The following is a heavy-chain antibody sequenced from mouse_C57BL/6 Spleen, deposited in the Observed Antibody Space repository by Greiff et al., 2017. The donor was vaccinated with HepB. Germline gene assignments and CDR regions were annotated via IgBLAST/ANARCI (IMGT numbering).Heavy chain of an antibody. Sequence: VQLQPSGAELVRPGASVKLSCTASGFNIKDDYMHWVKQRPEQGLEWIGWIDPENGDTEYASKFQGKATITADTTSNTAYLQLSSLTSEDTAVYYCTTGRVIYDGYPTTVYFDYWGQGSTLTVSS. CDR3: TTGRVIYDGYPTTVYFDY. CDR1: GFNIKDDY. V-gene: IGHV14-4*01. J-gene: IGHJ2*01. D-gene: IGHD2-3*01. CDR2: IDPENGDT.